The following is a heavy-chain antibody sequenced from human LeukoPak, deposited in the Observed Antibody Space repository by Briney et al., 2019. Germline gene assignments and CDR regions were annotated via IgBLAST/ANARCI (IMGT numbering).Heavy chain of an antibody. Sequence: SETLSLTCTVPGVSISSSGYYWGWIRQPPGKGLEWIGSIYYSGSTYYNPSLKSRVTISVDTSKNQFSLKLSSVTAADTAVYYCARTLGYYDSSGYYYGYYFDYWGQGTLVTVSS. CDR2: IYYSGST. CDR3: ARTLGYYDSSGYYYGYYFDY. D-gene: IGHD3-22*01. J-gene: IGHJ4*02. CDR1: GVSISSSGYY. V-gene: IGHV4-39*01.